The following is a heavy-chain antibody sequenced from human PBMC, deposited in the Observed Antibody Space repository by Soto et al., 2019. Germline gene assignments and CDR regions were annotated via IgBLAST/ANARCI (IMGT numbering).Heavy chain of an antibody. CDR1: GFTFSSYG. J-gene: IGHJ4*02. CDR3: AKPLTTVTNYYFDQ. D-gene: IGHD4-17*01. CDR2: ISHDGSNK. V-gene: IGHV3-30*18. Sequence: QVQLVESGGGVIQPGRSLRLSCAASGFTFSSYGMHWVRQAPGKGLEWVAVISHDGSNKYGADSVKGRFTISRDNSKNTLYLQMNSLRPEDSAVYYCAKPLTTVTNYYFDQWGQGTLDTVSS.